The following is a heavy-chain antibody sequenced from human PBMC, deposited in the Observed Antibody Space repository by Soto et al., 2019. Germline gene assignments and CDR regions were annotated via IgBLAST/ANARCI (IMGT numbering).Heavy chain of an antibody. CDR1: GFTFSSYA. CDR3: AKDPYRDCYHSSGSDPEYFDY. CDR2: ISGSGGST. D-gene: IGHD3-22*01. V-gene: IGHV3-23*01. J-gene: IGHJ4*02. Sequence: EVQLLESGGGLVQPGGSLRLSCAASGFTFSSYAMSWVRQAPGKGLEWVSAISGSGGSTYYADSVKGRFTISRDNSKNTLYLQTNSLRAEDTAVYYCAKDPYRDCYHSSGSDPEYFDYWGQGTLLTVSS.